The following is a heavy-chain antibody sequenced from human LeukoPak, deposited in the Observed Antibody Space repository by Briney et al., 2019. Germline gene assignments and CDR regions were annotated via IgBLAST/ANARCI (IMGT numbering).Heavy chain of an antibody. CDR3: ARGITMMIVASGY. J-gene: IGHJ4*02. CDR1: GFTVNNNY. Sequence: GGSLRLSCAASGFTVNNNYMTWVRQVPGKGLEWVSVLYSNSITYYADSVKGRFTISRDSSKNTLYLQMNSLRAEDTAVYYCARGITMMIVASGYWGQGTLVTVSS. CDR2: LYSNSIT. V-gene: IGHV3-53*01. D-gene: IGHD3-22*01.